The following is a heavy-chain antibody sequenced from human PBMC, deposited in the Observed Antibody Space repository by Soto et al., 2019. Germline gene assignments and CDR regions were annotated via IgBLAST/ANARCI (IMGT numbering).Heavy chain of an antibody. CDR2: IYHSGSTYYNPSST. CDR3: ARGVVVVAATPQWDY. D-gene: IGHD2-15*01. Sequence: QLQLQESGSGLVKPPQTLSLTCAVSGGSISSGDYSWNWIRQPPGKGLEWIGYIYHSGSTYYNPSSTYYNPSLKSRVTISVDRSKNQFSLKLTSVTAADTAVYYCARGVVVVAATPQWDYWGQGILVTVSS. J-gene: IGHJ4*02. V-gene: IGHV4-30-2*01. CDR1: GGSISSGDYS.